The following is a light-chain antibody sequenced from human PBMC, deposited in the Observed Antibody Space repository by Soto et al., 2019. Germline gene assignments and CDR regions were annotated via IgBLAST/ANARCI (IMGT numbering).Light chain of an antibody. CDR1: QSVSIK. CDR3: QQYRDWPPIT. CDR2: GAS. V-gene: IGKV3D-15*01. Sequence: EVVMTQSPATLSVSPGERATLSCRASQSVSIKLAWYQHKPGQAPRLLIYGASTRASGIPARFSGSVSGTDFTLTISSLQSEDSAVYYWQQYRDWPPITFGQGTRLE. J-gene: IGKJ5*01.